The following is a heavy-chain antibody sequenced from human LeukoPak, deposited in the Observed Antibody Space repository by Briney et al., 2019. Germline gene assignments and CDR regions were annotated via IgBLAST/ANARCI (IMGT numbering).Heavy chain of an antibody. CDR1: GGSFRGFY. Sequence: SETLSLTCAVYGGSFRGFYWSWIRQPPGKGLEWIGEINHSGGRSSNYNPSLKSRVTISVDRSKNQFSVKPNSVSAADTAVYFCARALYGDNDSRYFNLWGRGTLVTVSS. CDR2: INHSGGRSS. D-gene: IGHD4-17*01. V-gene: IGHV4-34*01. CDR3: ARALYGDNDSRYFNL. J-gene: IGHJ2*01.